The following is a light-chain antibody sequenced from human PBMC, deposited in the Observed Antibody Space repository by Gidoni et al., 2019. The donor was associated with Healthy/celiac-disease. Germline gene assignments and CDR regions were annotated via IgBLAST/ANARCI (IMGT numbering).Light chain of an antibody. Sequence: SVLTQPPSVSAAPGQKVTISCSGSSPNIGNNYVSWYQQLTGTAPKLLIYENNKRPSGIPDRFSGSKSGTSATLGITGLQTGDEADYYCGTWDSSLSAVVFGGGTKLTVL. J-gene: IGLJ2*01. CDR1: SPNIGNNY. V-gene: IGLV1-51*01. CDR2: ENN. CDR3: GTWDSSLSAVV.